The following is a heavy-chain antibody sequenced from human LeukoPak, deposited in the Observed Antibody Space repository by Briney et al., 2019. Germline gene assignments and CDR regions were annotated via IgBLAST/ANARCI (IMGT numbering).Heavy chain of an antibody. CDR3: AREGIAAAGHLDAFDI. Sequence: SETLSLTCAVYGGSFSGYYWSWIRQPPGKGLEWIGEINHSGSTNYNPSLKSRVTISVDTSKNQFSLKLSSVTAADTAVYYCAREGIAAAGHLDAFDIWGQGIMVTVSS. V-gene: IGHV4-34*01. CDR2: INHSGST. J-gene: IGHJ3*02. D-gene: IGHD6-13*01. CDR1: GGSFSGYY.